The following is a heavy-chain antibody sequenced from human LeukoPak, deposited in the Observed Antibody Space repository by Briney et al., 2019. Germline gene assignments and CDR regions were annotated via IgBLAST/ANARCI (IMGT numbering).Heavy chain of an antibody. Sequence: RGSLRLSCAASGFTFSSYWMSWVRQTPGKGLEWVANIKKDGSEKYYVDSVKGRFTISRDNAKNSLYLQMNNLRAEDTAVYYCATDYLGYWGQGTLVTVSS. CDR3: ATDYLGY. CDR1: GFTFSSYW. J-gene: IGHJ4*02. CDR2: IKKDGSEK. V-gene: IGHV3-7*01.